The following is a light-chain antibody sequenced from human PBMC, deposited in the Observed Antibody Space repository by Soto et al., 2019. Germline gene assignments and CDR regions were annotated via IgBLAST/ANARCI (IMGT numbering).Light chain of an antibody. CDR3: QQYYSTPT. V-gene: IGKV4-1*01. J-gene: IGKJ1*01. CDR2: WAS. Sequence: DIVMTQSPDSLAVSLGERATINCKSSQSVLYNSRNRNSLAWYQQKPGQPPRLLIYWASTRESGVPDRFSGSGSVTDFTLTISSLQAEDVAVYYCQQYYSTPTFGQGTKVEIK. CDR1: QSVLYNSRNRNS.